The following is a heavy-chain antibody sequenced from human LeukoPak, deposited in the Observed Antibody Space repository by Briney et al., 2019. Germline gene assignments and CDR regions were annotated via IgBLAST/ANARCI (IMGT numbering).Heavy chain of an antibody. V-gene: IGHV3-23*01. J-gene: IGHJ6*03. CDR3: AQYGSTYYDFWSGSPYMDV. D-gene: IGHD3-3*01. CDR1: GFTFSSYA. Sequence: GGSLRLSCAASGFTFSSYAMSWVRQAPGKGLEWVSAISGSGGSTYYADSVKGRFTISRDNSKNTLYLQMNSLRAEDTAVYYCAQYGSTYYDFWSGSPYMDVWGKGTTVTVSS. CDR2: ISGSGGST.